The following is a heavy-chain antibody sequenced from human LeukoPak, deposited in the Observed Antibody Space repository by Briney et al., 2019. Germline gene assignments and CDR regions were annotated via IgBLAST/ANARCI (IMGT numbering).Heavy chain of an antibody. J-gene: IGHJ4*02. CDR3: ARDSTGTSESDY. V-gene: IGHV1-69*04. D-gene: IGHD1-1*01. Sequence: SVKVSCKASGGTFSSYAISWVRQAPGQGLEWMGRIIPIFGIANYAQKFQGRVTITADKSTSTDYMELSSLRSEDTAVYYCARDSTGTSESDYWGQGTLVTVSS. CDR1: GGTFSSYA. CDR2: IIPIFGIA.